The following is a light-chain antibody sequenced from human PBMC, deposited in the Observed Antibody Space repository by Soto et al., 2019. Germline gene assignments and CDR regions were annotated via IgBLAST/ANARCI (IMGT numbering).Light chain of an antibody. CDR2: GAS. Sequence: ILLTQSPCTLSLSPGERATLSCRATQSVSNNYLAWYQKKPGQAPRLLFYGASNRATGIPDRFSGSGSGTDLTLTISRLETEYFAVYYCQQYGSSPPITFGQGTRLQIK. CDR3: QQYGSSPPIT. CDR1: QSVSNNY. V-gene: IGKV3-20*01. J-gene: IGKJ5*01.